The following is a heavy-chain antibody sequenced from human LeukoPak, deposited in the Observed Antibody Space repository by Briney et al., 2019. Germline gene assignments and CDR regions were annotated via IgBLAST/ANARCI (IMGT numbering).Heavy chain of an antibody. V-gene: IGHV1-18*01. Sequence: ASVKVSCKASGYTFTSYGISWVRQAPGQGLEWMGWISAYNGNTNYAQKFQGRVTMTRDTSISTAYMELSRLRSDDTAVYYCAREGYCSSTSCFDAFDIWGQGTMVTVSS. CDR1: GYTFTSYG. CDR3: AREGYCSSTSCFDAFDI. J-gene: IGHJ3*02. D-gene: IGHD2-2*01. CDR2: ISAYNGNT.